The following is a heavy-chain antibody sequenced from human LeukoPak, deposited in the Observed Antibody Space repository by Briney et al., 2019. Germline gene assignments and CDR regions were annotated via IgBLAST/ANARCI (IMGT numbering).Heavy chain of an antibody. Sequence: SGGSLRLSCTASGFSLRDYTMNWVRQAPGKRLEWLSSTSRGGGVFFYADSVKGRFTISRDNGENSLHLQMNSLRAEDTAIYYCARDLGARGYWGQGTLVTVSS. D-gene: IGHD3-16*01. J-gene: IGHJ4*02. CDR1: GFSLRDYT. V-gene: IGHV3-21*03. CDR2: TSRGGGVF. CDR3: ARDLGARGY.